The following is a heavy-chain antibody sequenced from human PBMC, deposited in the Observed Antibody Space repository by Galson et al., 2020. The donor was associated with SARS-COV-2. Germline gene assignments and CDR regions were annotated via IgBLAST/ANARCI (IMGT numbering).Heavy chain of an antibody. D-gene: IGHD2-2*01. J-gene: IGHJ4*02. CDR1: GYTFTSYD. Sequence: GESLKISCKASGYTFTSYDINWVRQATGQGLEWMGWMNPNSGNTGFAERFQGRVTMTRSTSLNTAYLELSGLKPEDTAIYYCARGEDYCTSTSCYDYWGQGTRVTVSS. CDR3: ARGEDYCTSTSCYDY. CDR2: MNPNSGNT. V-gene: IGHV1-8*01.